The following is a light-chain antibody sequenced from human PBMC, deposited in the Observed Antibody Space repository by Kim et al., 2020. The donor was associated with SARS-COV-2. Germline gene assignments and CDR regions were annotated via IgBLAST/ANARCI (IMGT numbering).Light chain of an antibody. CDR1: QSVSSSY. V-gene: IGKV3-20*01. CDR2: GAS. Sequence: EIVLTQSPGTLSLSPGERATLSCRASQSVSSSYLAWYQQKPGQAPRLLIYGASSRATGIPDRFSGSGSGTDFTLTISRLEPEDFALYYCQQYGSSPPNTFGQGTKLEI. J-gene: IGKJ2*01. CDR3: QQYGSSPPNT.